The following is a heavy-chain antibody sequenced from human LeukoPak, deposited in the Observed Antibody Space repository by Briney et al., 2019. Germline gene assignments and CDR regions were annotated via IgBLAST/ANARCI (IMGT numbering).Heavy chain of an antibody. Sequence: GGSLRLSCAASGFTFRSYTMTWVRQAPGKGLEWVSEISASGDDTYYADSVKGRFTTSRDNSKNTLFLQMNSLRAEDTAVYYCAKGRVGSASYIDCWGQGTLVTVSS. CDR2: ISASGDDT. CDR3: AKGRVGSASYIDC. V-gene: IGHV3-23*01. D-gene: IGHD3-10*01. J-gene: IGHJ4*02. CDR1: GFTFRSYT.